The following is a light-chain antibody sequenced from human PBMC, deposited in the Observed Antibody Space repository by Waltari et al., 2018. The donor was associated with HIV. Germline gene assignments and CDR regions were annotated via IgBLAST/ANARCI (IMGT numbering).Light chain of an antibody. CDR2: LEGSGRY. CDR3: ETWDSNKVV. CDR1: SGHINYI. V-gene: IGLV4-60*02. Sequence: QPVLTQSSSASASLGSSVKLTCTLSSGHINYIIAWHQQQPGQAPSYLMTLEGSGRYSKGSEVPDRFSGSIAGADRYLSISNVQFEDEADYYCETWDSNKVVFGGGTELTVL. J-gene: IGLJ2*01.